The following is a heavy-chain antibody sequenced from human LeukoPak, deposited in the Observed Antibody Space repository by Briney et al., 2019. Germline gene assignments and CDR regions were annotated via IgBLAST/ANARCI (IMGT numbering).Heavy chain of an antibody. CDR3: TTDQTPGIAAAPFDY. J-gene: IGHJ4*02. V-gene: IGHV3-23*01. Sequence: GGSLRLSCAASGLTFSSYGMSWVRQAPGKGLEWVSVISGSGGNTYYTDSVKGRFTISRDNSKNTLYLQMNSLKTEDTAVYYCTTDQTPGIAAAPFDYWGQGALVTVSS. D-gene: IGHD6-13*01. CDR2: ISGSGGNT. CDR1: GLTFSSYG.